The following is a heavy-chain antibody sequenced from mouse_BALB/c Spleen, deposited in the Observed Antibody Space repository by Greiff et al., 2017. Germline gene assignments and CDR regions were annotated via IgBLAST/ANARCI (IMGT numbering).Heavy chain of an antibody. Sequence: EVKVVESGGGLVKPGGSLKLSCAASGFTFSSYAMSWVRQTPEKRLEWVASISSGGSTYYPDSVKGRFTISRDNARNILYLQMSSLRSEDTAMYYCARVYYDYDDFDYWGQGTTLTVSS. J-gene: IGHJ2*01. CDR3: ARVYYDYDDFDY. D-gene: IGHD2-4*01. CDR1: GFTFSSYA. CDR2: ISSGGST. V-gene: IGHV5-6-5*01.